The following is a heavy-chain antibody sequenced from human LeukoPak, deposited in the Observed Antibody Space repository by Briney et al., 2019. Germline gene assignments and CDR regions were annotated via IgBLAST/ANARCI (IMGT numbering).Heavy chain of an antibody. CDR1: GGSISSYY. CDR3: ARGADYADYSLFPTLAS. CDR2: IYYIGST. Sequence: SETLSLTCTVSGGSISSYYWLGLRQPPGRGLEWMGYIYYIGSTNYNPSLTSRVTISLDTSKNPFSLQLSCATAAHTTVHYFARGADYADYSLFPTLASWGQGTLVTVSP. D-gene: IGHD4-17*01. V-gene: IGHV4-59*01. J-gene: IGHJ4*02.